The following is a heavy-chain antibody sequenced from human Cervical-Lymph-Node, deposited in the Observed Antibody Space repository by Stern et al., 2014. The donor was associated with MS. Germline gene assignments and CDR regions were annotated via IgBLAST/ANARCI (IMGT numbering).Heavy chain of an antibody. J-gene: IGHJ6*02. Sequence: QMQLEQSGSELKKPGASVKVSCKASGYTFTSYAMNWVRQAPGQGLEWMGCINTNTGNPTFAPGFTRRLIFSFVNSFRTAYSQISSLKAEDTAVYYCARAELLYYYDGMDVWGQGTTVTVSS. V-gene: IGHV7-4-1*02. D-gene: IGHD2-15*01. CDR1: GYTFTSYA. CDR3: ARAELLYYYDGMDV. CDR2: INTNTGNP.